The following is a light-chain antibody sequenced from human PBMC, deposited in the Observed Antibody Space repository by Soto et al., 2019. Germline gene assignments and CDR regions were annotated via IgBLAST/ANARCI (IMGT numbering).Light chain of an antibody. J-gene: IGLJ1*01. CDR3: SSYTSSSTLLYV. CDR2: DVS. V-gene: IGLV2-14*01. CDR1: SSDVGGYNY. Sequence: QSALTQPASVSGSPGQSITISCTGTSSDVGGYNYVSWYQQHPGKAPKLMIYDVSNRPQGVFNRFSGSKSGNTASLTISGLQAEDEADYYCSSYTSSSTLLYVFGTGTKVTVL.